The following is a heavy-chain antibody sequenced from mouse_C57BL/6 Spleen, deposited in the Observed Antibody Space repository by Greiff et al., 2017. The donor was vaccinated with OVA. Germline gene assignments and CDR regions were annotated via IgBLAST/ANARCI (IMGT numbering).Heavy chain of an antibody. CDR1: GYTFTSYW. D-gene: IGHD2-2*01. CDR2: IHPNSGST. V-gene: IGHV1-64*01. CDR3: AREEEDGYGFAY. Sequence: QVQLQQPGAELVKPGASVKLSCKASGYTFTSYWMHWVKQRPGQGLEWIGMIHPNSGSTNYNEKFKSKATLTVDKSSSTAYMQLSSLTAEDSAVYYCAREEEDGYGFAYWGQGTLVTVSA. J-gene: IGHJ3*01.